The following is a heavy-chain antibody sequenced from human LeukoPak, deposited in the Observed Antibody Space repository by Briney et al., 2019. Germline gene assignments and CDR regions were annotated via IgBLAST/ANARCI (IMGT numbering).Heavy chain of an antibody. CDR1: GYTFTGYY. Sequence: ASVKVTCKASGYTFTGYYMHWVRQAPGQGLEWMGWINPNSGGTNYAQKFQGRVTMTRDTSISTAYMELSRLRSDDTAVYYCARVGGVYYDSSGYSYWGQGTLVTASS. D-gene: IGHD3-22*01. CDR3: ARVGGVYYDSSGYSY. V-gene: IGHV1-2*02. J-gene: IGHJ4*02. CDR2: INPNSGGT.